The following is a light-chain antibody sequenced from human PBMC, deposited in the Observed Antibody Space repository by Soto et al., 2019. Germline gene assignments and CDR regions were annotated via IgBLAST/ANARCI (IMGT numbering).Light chain of an antibody. Sequence: QSALTQPASVSGSPGQSITISCTGTSSDVGGYNYVSWYQQHPGKAPKLMIYEVSNRPSGVSNRFSGSKSGNTASLTISGLQAEDGADYYCRSYTSSSTRVFGGGTKLTVL. CDR2: EVS. V-gene: IGLV2-14*01. J-gene: IGLJ3*02. CDR3: RSYTSSSTRV. CDR1: SSDVGGYNY.